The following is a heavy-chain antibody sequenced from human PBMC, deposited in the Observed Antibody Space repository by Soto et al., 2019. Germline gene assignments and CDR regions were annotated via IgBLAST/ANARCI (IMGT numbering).Heavy chain of an antibody. Sequence: ASVKVSGKASGYTFITYDINWVRQAPGQGLGWMGWMNPYNGNAGYAQKFQGRVTMTRNTSINTAYRELSSLRSNDTAVYFCGRGKERSGPDCCAACGQGTLVTVAP. D-gene: IGHD2-2*01. CDR1: GYTFITYD. CDR3: GRGKERSGPDCCAA. J-gene: IGHJ1*01. CDR2: MNPYNGNA. V-gene: IGHV1-8*01.